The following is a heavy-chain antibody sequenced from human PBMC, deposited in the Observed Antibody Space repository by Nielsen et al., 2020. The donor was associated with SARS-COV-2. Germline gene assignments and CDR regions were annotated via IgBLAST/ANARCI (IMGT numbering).Heavy chain of an antibody. CDR1: GESFSGYF. Sequence: SETLSLTCAVYGESFSGYFWSWIRQPPGKGLEWIGEIDEIGNTDYTPSLKSRVTISLDTSKNQFSLKLSSVTAADTAVYYCARGLPGLYFDYWGQGTLVTVSS. CDR3: ARGLPGLYFDY. D-gene: IGHD4-17*01. J-gene: IGHJ4*02. V-gene: IGHV4-34*01. CDR2: IDEIGNT.